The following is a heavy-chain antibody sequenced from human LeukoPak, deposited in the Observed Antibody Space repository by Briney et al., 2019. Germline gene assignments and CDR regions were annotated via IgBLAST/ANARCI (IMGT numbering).Heavy chain of an antibody. D-gene: IGHD1-26*01. Sequence: SETLSLTCAVYGGSFSGYYWSWIRQPPGKGLEWIGEINHSGSTNYNPSLKSRVTISVDTSKNQFSLKLSSVTAADTAVYYCAREGRATTIWFDPWGQGTLVTVSS. J-gene: IGHJ5*02. CDR3: AREGRATTIWFDP. CDR1: GGSFSGYY. CDR2: INHSGST. V-gene: IGHV4-34*01.